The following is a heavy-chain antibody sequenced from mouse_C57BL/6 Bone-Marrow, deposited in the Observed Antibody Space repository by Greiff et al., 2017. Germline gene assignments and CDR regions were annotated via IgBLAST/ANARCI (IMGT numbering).Heavy chain of an antibody. CDR2: IYPGDGDT. D-gene: IGHD1-1*01. CDR1: GYAFSSSW. V-gene: IGHV1-82*01. J-gene: IGHJ2*01. CDR3: ARGGTTVVAPPYFDY. Sequence: QVHVKQSGPELVKPGASVKISCKASGYAFSSSWMNWVKQRPGKGLEWIGRIYPGDGDTNYNGKFKGKATLTADKSSSTAYMQLSSLTSEDSAVYFCARGGTTVVAPPYFDYWGQGTTLTVSS.